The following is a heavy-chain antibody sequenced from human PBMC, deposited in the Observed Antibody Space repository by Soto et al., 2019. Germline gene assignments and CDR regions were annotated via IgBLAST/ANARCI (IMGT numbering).Heavy chain of an antibody. Sequence: VGSLRLSCAASGFTFSSYSMNWVRQAPGKGLEWVAVIWYDGSNKYYADSVKGRFTISRDNSKNTLYLQMNSLRAEDTAVYYCARDGIVMEDYYYYGMDVWGQGTTVTVSS. CDR3: ARDGIVMEDYYYYGMDV. CDR2: IWYDGSNK. V-gene: IGHV3-33*08. D-gene: IGHD1-1*01. CDR1: GFTFSSYS. J-gene: IGHJ6*02.